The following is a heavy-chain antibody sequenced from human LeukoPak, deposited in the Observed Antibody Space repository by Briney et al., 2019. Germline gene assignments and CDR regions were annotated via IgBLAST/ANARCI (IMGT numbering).Heavy chain of an antibody. CDR2: IIPILGIA. CDR3: ARGIAAAGSGGDFDY. Sequence: ASVKVSCKASGGTFSSYAISWVRQPPGQGLEWMGRIIPILGIANYAQKFQGRVTITADKSTSTAYMELSSLRSEDTAVYYCARGIAAAGSGGDFDYWGQGTLVTVSS. D-gene: IGHD6-13*01. J-gene: IGHJ4*02. CDR1: GGTFSSYA. V-gene: IGHV1-69*04.